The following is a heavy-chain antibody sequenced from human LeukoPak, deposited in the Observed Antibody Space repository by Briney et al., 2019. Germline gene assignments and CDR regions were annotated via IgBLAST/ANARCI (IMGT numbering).Heavy chain of an antibody. D-gene: IGHD5-24*01. J-gene: IGHJ4*02. V-gene: IGHV4-34*01. Sequence: SETLSLTCTVSGGSISSYYWSWIRQPPGKGLEWIGEINHSGSTNYNPSLKSRVTISVDTSKNQFSLKLSSVTAADTAVYYCARSSRGWLQFNFDYWGQGTLVTVSS. CDR1: GGSISSYY. CDR3: ARSSRGWLQFNFDY. CDR2: INHSGST.